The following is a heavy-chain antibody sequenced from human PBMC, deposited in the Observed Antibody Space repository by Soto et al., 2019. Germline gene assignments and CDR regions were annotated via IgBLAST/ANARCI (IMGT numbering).Heavy chain of an antibody. J-gene: IGHJ4*02. CDR1: GFTFSSYA. V-gene: IGHV3-30-3*01. D-gene: IGHD3-22*01. CDR3: ARDRRYYYDNSGPLDY. Sequence: LRLSCAASGFTFSSYAMHWVRQAPGKGLEWVAVISYDGSNKYYADSVKGRFTISRDNSKNTLYLQMNSLRAEDTAVYYCARDRRYYYDNSGPLDYWGQGTLVTVSS. CDR2: ISYDGSNK.